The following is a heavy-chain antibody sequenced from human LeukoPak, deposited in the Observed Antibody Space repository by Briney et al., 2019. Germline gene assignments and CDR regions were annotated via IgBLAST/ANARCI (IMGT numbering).Heavy chain of an antibody. CDR2: INHSGST. Sequence: SETLSLTCAVCGGSFSGYYWSWIRQPPGKGLEWIGEINHSGSTNYNPSLKSRVTISVDTSKNQFSPKLSSVTAADTAVYYCASRSVTTYYYYYGMDVWGQGTTVTVSS. D-gene: IGHD4-17*01. J-gene: IGHJ6*02. CDR3: ASRSVTTYYYYYGMDV. V-gene: IGHV4-34*01. CDR1: GGSFSGYY.